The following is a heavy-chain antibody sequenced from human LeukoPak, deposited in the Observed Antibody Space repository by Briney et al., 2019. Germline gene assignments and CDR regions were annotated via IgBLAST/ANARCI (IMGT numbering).Heavy chain of an antibody. J-gene: IGHJ6*03. CDR1: GGTFSSYA. V-gene: IGHV1-69*05. Sequence: ASVKVSCKASGGTFSSYAISWVRQAPGQGLEWMGGIIPIFGTANYAQKFQGRATITTDESTSTAYMELSSLRSEDTAVYYCARKVWGDGYNDDYYYMDVWGKGTTVTVSS. D-gene: IGHD5-24*01. CDR2: IIPIFGTA. CDR3: ARKVWGDGYNDDYYYMDV.